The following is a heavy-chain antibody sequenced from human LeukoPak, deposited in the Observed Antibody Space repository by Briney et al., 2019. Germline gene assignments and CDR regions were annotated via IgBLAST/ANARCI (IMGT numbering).Heavy chain of an antibody. J-gene: IGHJ4*02. CDR2: IIPIFGTA. D-gene: IGHD3-10*01. CDR1: GGTFSSYA. V-gene: IGHV1-69*06. CDR3: ATYREERYGSGYYFDC. Sequence: SVKVSCKASGGTFSSYAISWVRQAPGQGLEWMGGIIPIFGTANYAQKFQGRVTITADKSTSTAYMELSSLRSEDTAVYYCATYREERYGSGYYFDCWGQGTLVTVSS.